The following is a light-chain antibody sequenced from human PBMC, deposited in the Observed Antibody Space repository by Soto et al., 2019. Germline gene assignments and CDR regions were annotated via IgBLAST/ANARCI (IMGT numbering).Light chain of an antibody. J-gene: IGKJ5*01. CDR2: GVS. Sequence: IMLSESPDALSLPTGERATRSCGASQSVSSSYSDCYQQTPGQAPSLFIYGVSRRATAIPDRFSGSGSGTDFTLTISRLAPEDFAVYYCQQYDSSPITFG. CDR3: QQYDSSPIT. CDR1: QSVSSSY. V-gene: IGKV3-20*01.